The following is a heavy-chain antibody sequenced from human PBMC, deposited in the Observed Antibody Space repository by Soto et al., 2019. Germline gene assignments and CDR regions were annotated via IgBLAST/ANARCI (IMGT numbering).Heavy chain of an antibody. Sequence: SWVRQAPGKGLEWVGLIKSKTDGGTTDYAAPVKGRFTISRDDSKNTLYLQMNSLKTEDTAVYYCTTDRDYGDYVDMDYWGQGTRVTVSS. D-gene: IGHD4-17*01. V-gene: IGHV3-15*01. J-gene: IGHJ4*02. CDR2: IKSKTDGGTT. CDR3: TTDRDYGDYVDMDY.